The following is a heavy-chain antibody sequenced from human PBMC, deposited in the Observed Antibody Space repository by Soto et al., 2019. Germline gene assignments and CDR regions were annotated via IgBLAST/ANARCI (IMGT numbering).Heavy chain of an antibody. CDR2: IIPIFGTA. CDR1: GGTFSSYA. D-gene: IGHD1-26*01. J-gene: IGHJ6*02. Sequence: SVKVSCKASGGTFSSYAISWVRQAPGQGLEWMGGIIPIFGTADYAQKFQGRVTITADESTSTAYMELSSLRSEDTAVYYCAAGGGDSGSQRYCYYGMDVWGQGTTVTVSS. CDR3: AAGGGDSGSQRYCYYGMDV. V-gene: IGHV1-69*13.